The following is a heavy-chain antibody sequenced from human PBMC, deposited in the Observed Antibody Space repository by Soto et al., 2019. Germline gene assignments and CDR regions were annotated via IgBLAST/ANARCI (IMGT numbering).Heavy chain of an antibody. J-gene: IGHJ6*02. D-gene: IGHD1-26*01. CDR2: ISNRGSA. CDR3: ARRSVKSALGTNLLHGMDV. Sequence: QLQLQESRPGLVKPSETLSLTCTVSGGSVTRNFAFWSWIRHAPGKGLEWIGTISNRGSAFYKPSKKSRVTISVAAPTTQISLKLTSVTAAGAAVYFCARRSVKSALGTNLLHGMDVWGQGTTVTVSS. CDR1: GGSVTRNFAF. V-gene: IGHV4-39*01.